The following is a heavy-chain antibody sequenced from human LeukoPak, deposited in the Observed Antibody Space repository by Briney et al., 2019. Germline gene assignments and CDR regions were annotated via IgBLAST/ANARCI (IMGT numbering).Heavy chain of an antibody. CDR3: ARRPCSVGSYYELGEYYFDY. D-gene: IGHD1-26*01. V-gene: IGHV5-51*01. CDR1: GYSFTGYW. CDR2: IYPGDSDT. J-gene: IGHJ4*02. Sequence: GESLKISCKGSGYSFTGYWIGWVRQMPGKGLEWMGIIYPGDSDTRYSPSFQGQVTISADKSISTAYLQWSSLKASDTAMYYCARRPCSVGSYYELGEYYFDYWGQGTLVTVSS.